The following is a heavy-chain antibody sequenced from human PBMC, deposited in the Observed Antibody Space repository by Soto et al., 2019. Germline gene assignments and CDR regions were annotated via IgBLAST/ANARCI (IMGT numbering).Heavy chain of an antibody. CDR2: ISAYNGNT. J-gene: IGHJ3*02. D-gene: IGHD3-22*01. CDR3: AGRGRDYYDSSGYLAPNDAFDI. CDR1: GYTFTSYG. V-gene: IGHV1-18*01. Sequence: ASVKVSCKASGYTFTSYGISWVRQAPGQGLEWMGWISAYNGNTSYAQKLQGRVTMTTDTSTSTAYMELRSLRSDDTAVYYCAGRGRDYYDSSGYLAPNDAFDIWGQGTMVTVSS.